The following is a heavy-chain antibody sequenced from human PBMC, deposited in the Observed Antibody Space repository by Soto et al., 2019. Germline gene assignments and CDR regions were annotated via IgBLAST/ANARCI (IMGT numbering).Heavy chain of an antibody. D-gene: IGHD5-18*01. CDR2: SYYSGST. Sequence: TSETLSLTCTVSGGSISSGGYYWSWIRQHPGKGLEWIGYSYYSGSTYYNPSLKSRVTISVDTSKNQFSLKLSSVTAADTAVYYCARDYSYGYGPLDYRGQGTLVTVSS. CDR1: GGSISSGGYY. CDR3: ARDYSYGYGPLDY. V-gene: IGHV4-31*03. J-gene: IGHJ4*02.